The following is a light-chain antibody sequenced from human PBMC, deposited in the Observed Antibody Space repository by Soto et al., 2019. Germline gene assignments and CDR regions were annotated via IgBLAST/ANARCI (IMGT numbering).Light chain of an antibody. CDR3: QQFGSSPGFT. V-gene: IGKV3-20*01. CDR1: QSINSRY. CDR2: GAS. J-gene: IGKJ3*01. Sequence: EIVLTQSPGTLSLSPGERATLSCRASQSINSRYLAWYQQKPGQAPRLLIYGASSRSTGIPDRFSGIGSGTDFTLTISRLEPEDFAVYYCQQFGSSPGFTFGPGTIVDIK.